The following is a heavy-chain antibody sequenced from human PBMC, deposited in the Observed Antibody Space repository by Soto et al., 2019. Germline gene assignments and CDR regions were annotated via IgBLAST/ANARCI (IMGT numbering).Heavy chain of an antibody. CDR2: ISYDGSNK. D-gene: IGHD5-18*01. J-gene: IGHJ4*02. CDR3: AKDRGIKPNPEAFDY. CDR1: GFTFSSYG. Sequence: GGSLRLSCAASGFTFSSYGMHWVRQAPGKGLEWVAVISYDGSNKYYAGSVKGRFTISRDNSKNTLYLQMNSLRAEDTAVYYCAKDRGIKPNPEAFDYWGQGTMVTVSS. V-gene: IGHV3-30*18.